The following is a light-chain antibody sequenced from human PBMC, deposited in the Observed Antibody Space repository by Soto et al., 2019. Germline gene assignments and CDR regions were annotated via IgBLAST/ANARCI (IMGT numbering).Light chain of an antibody. Sequence: DIQMTQSPSSLSASVGNRVTITCRASQGITTYLAWYQQKPGKVPNLLIYGASKLHSGVPSRFRGSGSGTHFTLTISGLQPEDVATYYCQYSNRAPLTFGGGTKVEI. CDR1: QGITTY. J-gene: IGKJ4*01. V-gene: IGKV1-27*01. CDR2: GAS. CDR3: QYSNRAPLT.